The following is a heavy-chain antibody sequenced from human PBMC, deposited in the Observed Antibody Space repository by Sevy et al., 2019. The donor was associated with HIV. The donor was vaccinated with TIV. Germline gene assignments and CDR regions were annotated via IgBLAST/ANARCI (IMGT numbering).Heavy chain of an antibody. CDR3: ASFGRLRIIRGDVFEI. J-gene: IGHJ3*02. CDR2: IYQSGNT. D-gene: IGHD3-9*01. V-gene: IGHV4-38-2*01. CDR1: AYSVSSAYS. Sequence: SETLSLTCAVSAYSVSSAYSWGWIRQPPGKGLEWIGNIYQSGNTYYNPSLKSRVTISVDTSNNQFTLRRTSVTAADTAVYYCASFGRLRIIRGDVFEIWGQGTMVTVSS.